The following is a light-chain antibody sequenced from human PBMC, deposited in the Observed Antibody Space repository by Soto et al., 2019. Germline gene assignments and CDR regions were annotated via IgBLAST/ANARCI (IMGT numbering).Light chain of an antibody. J-gene: IGKJ4*01. CDR2: DAS. CDR3: QQYENFPLT. V-gene: IGKV1-33*01. Sequence: DIQLTQSPTSLSASVGDRVTVSCQASQAISNYLNWYQQKPGKAPKLLIFDASNLETGVPSRFSGSGSGTDFTFTISSLQPEDIAIYYCQQYENFPLTFGGGTKVDIK. CDR1: QAISNY.